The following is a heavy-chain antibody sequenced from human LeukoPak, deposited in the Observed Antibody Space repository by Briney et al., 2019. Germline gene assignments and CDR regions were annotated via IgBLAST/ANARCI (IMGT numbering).Heavy chain of an antibody. D-gene: IGHD3-10*01. CDR3: AKDAVAPGSSGDFFDY. V-gene: IGHV3-23*01. CDR1: GFAFSSFA. Sequence: GGSLSLSCAASGFAFSSFAMTWVRQAPGKGLEGVSTIVRSGDTTYYTDSVKGRFTVSRDNSKNTLFLQMNSPRAEDTAVYYCAKDAVAPGSSGDFFDYWGRGTLVTVAS. CDR2: IVRSGDTT. J-gene: IGHJ4*02.